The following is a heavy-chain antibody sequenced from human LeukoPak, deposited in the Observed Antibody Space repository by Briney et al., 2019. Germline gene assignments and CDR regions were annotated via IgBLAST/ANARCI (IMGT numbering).Heavy chain of an antibody. Sequence: PGGSLRLSCAASGFTFSNYGMNWVRQAPGKGLEWVSYIGSSSSYIYYADSVKGRFTISRDNAKNSLYLQMNSLRAEDTAVYYCAKVLEQLVPDYWGQGTLVTVSS. CDR3: AKVLEQLVPDY. D-gene: IGHD6-6*01. CDR2: IGSSSSYI. CDR1: GFTFSNYG. J-gene: IGHJ4*02. V-gene: IGHV3-21*01.